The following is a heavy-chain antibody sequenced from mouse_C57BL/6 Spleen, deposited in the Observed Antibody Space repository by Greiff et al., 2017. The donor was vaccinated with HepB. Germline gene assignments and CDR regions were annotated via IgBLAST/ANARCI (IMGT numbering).Heavy chain of an antibody. V-gene: IGHV1-69*01. CDR3: ARRSLGRDNAMDY. Sequence: QVQLQQPGAELVMPGASVKLSCKASGYTFTSYWMHWVKQSPGQGLEWIGEIDPSDSYTNYNQKFKGKSTLTVDKSSSTAYMQLSSLTSEDSAVYYCARRSLGRDNAMDYWGQGTSVTVSS. D-gene: IGHD6-1*01. J-gene: IGHJ4*01. CDR2: IDPSDSYT. CDR1: GYTFTSYW.